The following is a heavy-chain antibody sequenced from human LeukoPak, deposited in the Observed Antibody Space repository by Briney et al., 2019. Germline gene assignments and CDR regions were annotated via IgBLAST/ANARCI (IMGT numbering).Heavy chain of an antibody. CDR2: INSDGSST. V-gene: IGHV3-74*01. CDR1: GFTFGTYW. Sequence: GRSLRLSCAASGFTFGTYWMHWVRQAPGKGLVWVSRINSDGSSTAYADSVKGRFTISRDNAKNTLYLQMNSLRAEDTAVYYCASGGSGYAGYWGQGTPVTVSS. J-gene: IGHJ4*02. D-gene: IGHD5-12*01. CDR3: ASGGSGYAGY.